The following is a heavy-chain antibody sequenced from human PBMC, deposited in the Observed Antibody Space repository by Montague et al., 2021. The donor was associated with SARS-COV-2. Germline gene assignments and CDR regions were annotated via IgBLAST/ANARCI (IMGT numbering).Heavy chain of an antibody. CDR1: GGSISSSSYY. D-gene: IGHD2-21*02. J-gene: IGHJ4*02. Sequence: SETLSLTCTVSGGSISSSSYYWGWIRQPPGKGLEWIGNIYYSGSTYYNPSLKSQVTISADTSKNQFSLKLRSVIAADTAVYYCARLLPDGTVVATDIPFDSWGQGTLVTVSS. CDR3: ARLLPDGTVVATDIPFDS. CDR2: IYYSGST. V-gene: IGHV4-39*01.